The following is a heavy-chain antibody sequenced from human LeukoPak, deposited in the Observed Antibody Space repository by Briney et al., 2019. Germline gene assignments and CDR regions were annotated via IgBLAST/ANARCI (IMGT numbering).Heavy chain of an antibody. J-gene: IGHJ6*02. V-gene: IGHV3-11*01. CDR1: GFTFSDHY. CDR2: TYNSDGTT. Sequence: GGSLRFSCAASGFTFSDHYMSWIRQAPGKGLEWVSYTYNSDGTTYYADSVKGRFTMSRDSARNSGYLQMSSLRPEDTAVYYCARGHYGLDVWGQGTTVTVSS. CDR3: ARGHYGLDV.